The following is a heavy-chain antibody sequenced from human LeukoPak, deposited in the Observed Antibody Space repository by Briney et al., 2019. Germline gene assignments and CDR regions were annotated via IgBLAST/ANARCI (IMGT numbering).Heavy chain of an antibody. CDR2: IYYTGST. V-gene: IGHV4-59*01. CDR1: GGSISGYY. D-gene: IGHD2-2*01. Sequence: PSETLSLTCTVSGGSISGYYWSWIRQPPGKGLEWIGYIYYTGSTNYNPSLKSRVTISVDTSKNQFSLKLSSVTAADTAVYYCARASAVPNWFDPWGQGTLVTVSS. CDR3: ARASAVPNWFDP. J-gene: IGHJ5*02.